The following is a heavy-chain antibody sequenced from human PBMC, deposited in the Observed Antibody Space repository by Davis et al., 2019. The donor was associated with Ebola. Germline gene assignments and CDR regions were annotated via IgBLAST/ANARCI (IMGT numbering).Heavy chain of an antibody. Sequence: PGGSLRLSCAASGFTFSSYSMNWVRQAPGKGLEWVSSISSSSSYIYYADSVKGRFTISRDNAKNSLYLQMNSLRAEDTAVYYCAKVLDSGYYGVGAFDIWGQGTMVTVSS. D-gene: IGHD3-22*01. V-gene: IGHV3-21*01. CDR2: ISSSSSYI. CDR3: AKVLDSGYYGVGAFDI. CDR1: GFTFSSYS. J-gene: IGHJ3*02.